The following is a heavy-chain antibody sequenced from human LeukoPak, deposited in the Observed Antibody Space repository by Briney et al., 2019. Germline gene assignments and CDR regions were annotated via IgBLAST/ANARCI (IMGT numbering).Heavy chain of an antibody. Sequence: SETLSLTCTVSGGSISSGGYYWSWIRQHPGKGLEWIGYIYYSGSTYYNPSLKSRVTISVDTSKNQFSLKLSSVTAADTAVYYCARTYYYDSSGYYWLGRYYFDYWGQGTLVTVSS. CDR3: ARTYYYDSSGYYWLGRYYFDY. CDR1: GGSISSGGYY. CDR2: IYYSGST. D-gene: IGHD3-22*01. V-gene: IGHV4-31*03. J-gene: IGHJ4*02.